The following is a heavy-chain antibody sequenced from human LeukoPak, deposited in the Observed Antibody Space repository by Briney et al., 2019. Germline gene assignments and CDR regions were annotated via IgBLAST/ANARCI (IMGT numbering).Heavy chain of an antibody. Sequence: GESLKISCKGSAYSFTSYWIGWVRQMPGKGLEWMGIIYPGNSDTRYSPSFQGQVTISADKSISTAYLQWSSLKASDTAMYYCASHGIGGNYDRYFDSWGQGTLVTVSS. D-gene: IGHD3-16*01. CDR2: IYPGNSDT. CDR1: AYSFTSYW. V-gene: IGHV5-51*01. CDR3: ASHGIGGNYDRYFDS. J-gene: IGHJ4*02.